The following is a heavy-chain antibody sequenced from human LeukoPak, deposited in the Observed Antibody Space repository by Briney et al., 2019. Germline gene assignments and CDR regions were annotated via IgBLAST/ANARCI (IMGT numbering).Heavy chain of an antibody. Sequence: GGSLRLSCAASGFTFSDYDMHWVRQVTGRGLEWVSTIGTVGDTYYRDSVKGRFTISRENANNSLYLQMNSLRGGDTAVYYCAKDLEEAVAGTWDYWGQGTLVTVSS. V-gene: IGHV3-13*01. CDR3: AKDLEEAVAGTWDY. CDR1: GFTFSDYD. J-gene: IGHJ4*02. D-gene: IGHD6-19*01. CDR2: IGTVGDT.